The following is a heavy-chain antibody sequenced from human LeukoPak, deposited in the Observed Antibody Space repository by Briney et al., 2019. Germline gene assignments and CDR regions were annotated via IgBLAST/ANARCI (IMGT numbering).Heavy chain of an antibody. CDR1: GFSFSRNA. CDR3: ARRYFDGDYYYYGMDV. D-gene: IGHD3-9*01. Sequence: GGSLRLSCAASGFSFSRNAMHWVRQAPGKGLEWVAVIWYDGRNKIYADSVEGRFTISRDNSKNSLYLQMNSLRAEDTAVYYCARRYFDGDYYYYGMDVWGQGTTVTVSS. V-gene: IGHV3-33*01. CDR2: IWYDGRNK. J-gene: IGHJ6*02.